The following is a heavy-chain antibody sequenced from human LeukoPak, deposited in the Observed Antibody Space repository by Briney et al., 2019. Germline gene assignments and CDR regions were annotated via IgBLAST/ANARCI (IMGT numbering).Heavy chain of an antibody. CDR3: ALILGYCSSTSCPANHFDY. CDR1: GGTFSSYA. J-gene: IGHJ4*02. V-gene: IGHV1-69*06. CDR2: IIPIFGTA. Sequence: SVKVSCKASGGTFSSYAISWVRQAPGQGLEWMGGIIPIFGTANYAQKFQGRVTITADKSTSTAYMELSSLRSDDTAVYYCALILGYCSSTSCPANHFDYWGQGTLVTVSS. D-gene: IGHD2-2*01.